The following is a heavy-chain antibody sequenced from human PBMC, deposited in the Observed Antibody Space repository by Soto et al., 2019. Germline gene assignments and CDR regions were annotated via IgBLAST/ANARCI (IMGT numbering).Heavy chain of an antibody. J-gene: IGHJ4*02. D-gene: IGHD6-6*01. Sequence: QVQLVESGGGVVHPGRSLRLSCAASGFTFSNYAMHWVRQAPGKGLEGVALISHDGDTKNYADSVKGRFTISRDISKNTLYLEINSLRAEDTALYYCARDEGGVVVQVAAPFDYWGQGTLLTVSS. CDR3: ARDEGGVVVQVAAPFDY. CDR1: GFTFSNYA. V-gene: IGHV3-30-3*01. CDR2: ISHDGDTK.